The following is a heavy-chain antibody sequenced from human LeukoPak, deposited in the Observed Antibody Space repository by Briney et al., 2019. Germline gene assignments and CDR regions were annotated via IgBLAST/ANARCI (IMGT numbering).Heavy chain of an antibody. D-gene: IGHD3-10*01. J-gene: IGHJ4*02. CDR1: GFTFSSYA. CDR2: IGDSGGGT. CDR3: AKEFGPGSYYPAFDY. Sequence: GGSLRLSCAASGFTFSSYAMGWVRQAPGKGLQWVSVIGDSGGGTYYTDSVRGRFIISRDNSKNTLYLQLNSLRAEDTAVYYCAKEFGPGSYYPAFDYWGQGTLVTVSS. V-gene: IGHV3-23*01.